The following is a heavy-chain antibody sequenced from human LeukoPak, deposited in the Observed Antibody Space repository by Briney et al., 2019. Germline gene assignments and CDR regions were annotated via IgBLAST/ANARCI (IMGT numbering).Heavy chain of an antibody. J-gene: IGHJ4*02. D-gene: IGHD1/OR15-1a*01. CDR3: STVEHF. CDR1: GLTLSGYW. CDR2: IDSDGSGT. V-gene: IGHV3-74*01. Sequence: GGSLRLSCSAPGLTLSGYWMHWVRQIPGKGLVWVSRIDSDGSGTSYADSVKGRFTISRDDVKNMLYLQMNSLRVEDTGLYYCSTVEHFWGQGTLVTVSS.